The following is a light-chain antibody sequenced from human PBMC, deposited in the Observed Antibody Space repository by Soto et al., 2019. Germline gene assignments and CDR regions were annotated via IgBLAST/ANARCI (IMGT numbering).Light chain of an antibody. CDR2: DVS. CDR3: SSYTRSSTGYV. J-gene: IGLJ1*01. V-gene: IGLV2-14*01. CDR1: SSDVGGYNY. Sequence: QSVLTQPASVSGSPGQSITISCTGTSSDVGGYNYVSWYQQHPGKAPKLMIYDVSNRPSGISNRFSGSKSGNTASLTISGLQAEDEADYYCSSYTRSSTGYVFGTGTKLTV.